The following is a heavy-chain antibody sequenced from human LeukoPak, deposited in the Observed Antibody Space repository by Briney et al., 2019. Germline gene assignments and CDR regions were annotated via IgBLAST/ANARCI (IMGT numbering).Heavy chain of an antibody. CDR2: IFPGDSDT. V-gene: IGHV5-51*01. J-gene: IGHJ4*02. D-gene: IGHD3-22*01. CDR3: ARYSPRGGYYDSSGYPDY. CDR1: GYSFTSYY. Sequence: GESLKISCKGSGYSFTSYYIGWVRQMPGKGLEWMGIIFPGDSDTRYSPSLQGQVTISVDKSISTAYLQWSSLKASDTAMYYCARYSPRGGYYDSSGYPDYWGQGTLVTVSS.